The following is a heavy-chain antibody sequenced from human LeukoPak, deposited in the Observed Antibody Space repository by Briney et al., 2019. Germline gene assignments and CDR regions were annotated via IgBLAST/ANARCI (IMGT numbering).Heavy chain of an antibody. CDR1: GGSFSGYY. J-gene: IGHJ4*02. CDR3: ASTITVTTDY. V-gene: IGHV4-59*08. Sequence: SETLSLTCAVYGGSFSGYYWSWIRQPPGKGLEWIGYIYYSGSTNYNPSLKSRVTISVDTSKNQFSLKLTSVTAADTAVYYCASTITVTTDYWSQGTLVTVSS. CDR2: IYYSGST. D-gene: IGHD4-17*01.